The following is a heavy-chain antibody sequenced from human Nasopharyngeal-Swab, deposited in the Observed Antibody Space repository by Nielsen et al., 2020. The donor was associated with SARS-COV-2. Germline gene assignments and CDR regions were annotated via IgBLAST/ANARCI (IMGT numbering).Heavy chain of an antibody. Sequence: SVKVSCKASGDTFNNNAISWVRQAPGQGLEWLGGIIPIYGTTNRAQKFQGRPTITADDTTNTAYMELSSLRSEDTAVYYCARESLPSYYDDSRGYAGYAFDIWGQGTMVTVSS. J-gene: IGHJ3*02. CDR2: IIPIYGTT. CDR1: GDTFNNNA. CDR3: ARESLPSYYDDSRGYAGYAFDI. V-gene: IGHV1-69*13. D-gene: IGHD3-22*01.